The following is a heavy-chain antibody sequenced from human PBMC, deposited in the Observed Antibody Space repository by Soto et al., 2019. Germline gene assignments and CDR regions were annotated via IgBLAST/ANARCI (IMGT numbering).Heavy chain of an antibody. Sequence: PXGSLRLSFSASGFTCTNYGLSWVRAAPGKGLDWVATVSGDASNTHYADSVKGRFTISRDNSKSILFLQMKSLRVEDTAIYYCARDVRASGEMFDYWAQGPQVTVSS. D-gene: IGHD4-17*01. J-gene: IGHJ4*02. V-gene: IGHV3-23*01. CDR2: VSGDASNT. CDR1: GFTCTNYG. CDR3: ARDVRASGEMFDY.